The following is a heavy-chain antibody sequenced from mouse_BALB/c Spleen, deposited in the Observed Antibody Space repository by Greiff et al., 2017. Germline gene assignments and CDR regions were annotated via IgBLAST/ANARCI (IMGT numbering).Heavy chain of an antibody. J-gene: IGHJ2*01. CDR1: GFTFSSYY. CDR3: ARRYYGYFDY. D-gene: IGHD1-1*01. CDR2: INSNGGST. V-gene: IGHV5-6-2*01. Sequence: EVKVVESGGGLVKLGGSLKLSCAASGFTFSSYYMSWVRQTPEKRLELVAAINSNGGSTYYPDTMKGRFTISRDNAKNTLYLQMSSLKSEDTALYYCARRYYGYFDYWGQGTTLTVSS.